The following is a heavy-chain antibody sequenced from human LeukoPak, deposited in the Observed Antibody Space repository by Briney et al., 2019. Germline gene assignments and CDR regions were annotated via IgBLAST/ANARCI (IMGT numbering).Heavy chain of an antibody. J-gene: IGHJ4*02. CDR3: ASQTSAKGFDY. CDR2: IKHDGSDK. D-gene: IGHD2-2*01. V-gene: IGHV3-7*05. CDR1: GLTFSSYW. Sequence: PGGSLRLSCAASGLTFSSYWMSWVRQAPGKGLEWVANIKHDGSDKKYMDSVKGRFTISRDNAKNSLYLQMSSLRVEDTAVYYCASQTSAKGFDYWGQGTLVTASS.